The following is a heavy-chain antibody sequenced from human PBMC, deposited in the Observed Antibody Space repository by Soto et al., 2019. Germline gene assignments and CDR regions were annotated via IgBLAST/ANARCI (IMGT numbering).Heavy chain of an antibody. V-gene: IGHV3-23*01. J-gene: IGHJ5*01. D-gene: IGHD4-17*01. CDR1: GFTFSSFA. Sequence: EVPLLESGGGLVQPGGSLRLSCAASGFTFSSFALKWVRQAPGKGLEWVSVIGSGGDGIHYADSVKGRFTISRDNSKTTMSLQMNSRTVEDTAGYYCATYGQHLMDSWGQGTLVTVSS. CDR3: ATYGQHLMDS. CDR2: IGSGGDGI.